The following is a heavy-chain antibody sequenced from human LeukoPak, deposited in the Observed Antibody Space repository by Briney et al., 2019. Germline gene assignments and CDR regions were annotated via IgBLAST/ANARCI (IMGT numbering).Heavy chain of an antibody. CDR1: GFTFSSYG. J-gene: IGHJ4*02. Sequence: GGSLRLSCAASGFTFSSYGMRWVRQAPGKGLEWVAVISYDGSNKYYADSVKGRFTISRDNSKNTLYLQMNSLRAEDTAVYYCARMGNSYSSSWSYYFDYWGQGTLVTVSS. CDR2: ISYDGSNK. V-gene: IGHV3-30*03. CDR3: ARMGNSYSSSWSYYFDY. D-gene: IGHD6-13*01.